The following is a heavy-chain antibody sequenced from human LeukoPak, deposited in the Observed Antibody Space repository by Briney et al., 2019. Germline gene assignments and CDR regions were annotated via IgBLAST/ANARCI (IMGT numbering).Heavy chain of an antibody. D-gene: IGHD5-24*01. CDR3: ARTLRSKITKTHGSS. CDR1: GFSFSSYE. J-gene: IGHJ4*02. V-gene: IGHV3-48*03. CDR2: ISISGSTI. Sequence: GGSLRLSCAASGFSFSSYEMNWVSQAPGKGLEGVSYISISGSTIYYADSVKGRFTISRDNAKNSLYLQMNRLRAEDTAVYYCARTLRSKITKTHGSSCGQGTLVTVSS.